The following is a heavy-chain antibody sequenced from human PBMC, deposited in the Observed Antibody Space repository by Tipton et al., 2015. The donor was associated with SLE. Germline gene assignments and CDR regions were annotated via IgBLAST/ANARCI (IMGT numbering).Heavy chain of an antibody. CDR1: GFTFNSYA. CDR3: AKDRVPWFREFYYFDY. D-gene: IGHD3-10*01. V-gene: IGHV3-23*01. J-gene: IGHJ4*02. CDR2: ISTSGGST. Sequence: SLRLSCAASGFTFNSYAMSWVRQAPGKGLEWVSAISTSGGSTYYADSVKGRFTISRDNSKNTLYLQMTSLRAEDTAVYYCAKDRVPWFREFYYFDYWGQGTLVTVSS.